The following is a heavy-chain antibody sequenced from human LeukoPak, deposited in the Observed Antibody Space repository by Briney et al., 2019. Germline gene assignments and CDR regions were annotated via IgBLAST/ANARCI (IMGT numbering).Heavy chain of an antibody. Sequence: PSETLSLTCAVYGGSFSGYYWSWIRQPPGKGLEWIGEINHSGSTNYNPSLKSRVTISVDTSKNQFSLKLSSVTAADTAVYYCARYPITNSGSRSGFFDYWGQGTLVTVSS. CDR1: GGSFSGYY. J-gene: IGHJ4*02. CDR2: INHSGST. CDR3: ARYPITNSGSRSGFFDY. D-gene: IGHD1-26*01. V-gene: IGHV4-34*01.